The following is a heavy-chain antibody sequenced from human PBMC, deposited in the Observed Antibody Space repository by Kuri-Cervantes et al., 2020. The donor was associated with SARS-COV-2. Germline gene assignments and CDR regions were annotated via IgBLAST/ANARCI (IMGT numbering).Heavy chain of an antibody. CDR3: AKEMGATKYFQH. CDR2: ISYDGSNK. CDR1: GFTFSSYG. D-gene: IGHD1-26*01. J-gene: IGHJ1*01. V-gene: IGHV3-30*18. Sequence: GESLKISCAASGFTFSSYGMHWVRQAPGKGLEWVAVISYDGSNKYYADSVKGRFTISRDNSKNTLYLQINSLRAEDTAVYYCAKEMGATKYFQHWGQGTLVTVSS.